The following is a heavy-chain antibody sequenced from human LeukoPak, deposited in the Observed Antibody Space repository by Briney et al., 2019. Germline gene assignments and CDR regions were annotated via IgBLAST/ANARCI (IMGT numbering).Heavy chain of an antibody. V-gene: IGHV4-34*01. Sequence: SETLSLTCAVYGGSFSGYYWSWIRQPPGKGLEWIGEINHSGSTNYNPSLKSRVTISVDTSKNQFSLKLSSVTAADTAVYYCARRYDYWGQGTLVTVSS. CDR1: GGSFSGYY. D-gene: IGHD5-24*01. CDR3: ARRYDY. CDR2: INHSGST. J-gene: IGHJ4*02.